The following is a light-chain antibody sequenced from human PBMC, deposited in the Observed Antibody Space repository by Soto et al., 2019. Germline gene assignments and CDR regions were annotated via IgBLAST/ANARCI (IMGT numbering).Light chain of an antibody. J-gene: IGLJ1*01. CDR1: SSDVGGYKY. CDR3: CSYAGSPYV. CDR2: DVS. V-gene: IGLV2-11*01. Sequence: QSVLTQPRSVSGSPGQSVTISCTGTSSDVGGYKYVSWYQQHPGKAPKLMIYDVSERPSGAPDRFSGSKSGNTASLTISGLHAEDEADYYCCSYAGSPYVFGTGTKVTVL.